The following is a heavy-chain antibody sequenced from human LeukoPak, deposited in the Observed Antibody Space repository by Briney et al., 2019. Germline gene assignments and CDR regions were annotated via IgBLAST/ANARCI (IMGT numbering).Heavy chain of an antibody. CDR2: ISRGGDST. V-gene: IGHV3-23*01. D-gene: IGHD3-10*01. CDR3: AKDKGSGSFSGNWFDS. Sequence: GGSLRLYCAASGFTLSSYAMSWVRQAPGKGLEWVSSISRGGDSTYYADSVKGRSTISRDISKNTLYLQVNSLRAEDTAVYYCAKDKGSGSFSGNWFDSWGQGTLVAVSS. J-gene: IGHJ5*01. CDR1: GFTLSSYA.